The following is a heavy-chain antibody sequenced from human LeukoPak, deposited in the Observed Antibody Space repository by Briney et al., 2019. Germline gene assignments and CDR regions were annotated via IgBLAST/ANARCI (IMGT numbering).Heavy chain of an antibody. CDR1: GYSFPGYY. J-gene: IGHJ4*02. V-gene: IGHV1-2*02. Sequence: ASVKVSCKASGYSFPGYYMHWVRQAPGQGLEWIGWLNPHSGGTHSAQKFQGRVTMTRDTSISSAYMGLSSLRSDDTAVYYCARGGRYYDILIGYADYWGQGTLVTVSS. CDR2: LNPHSGGT. D-gene: IGHD3-9*01. CDR3: ARGGRYYDILIGYADY.